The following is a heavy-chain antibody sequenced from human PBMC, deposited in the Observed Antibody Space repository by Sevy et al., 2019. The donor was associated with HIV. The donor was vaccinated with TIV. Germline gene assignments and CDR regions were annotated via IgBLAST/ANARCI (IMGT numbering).Heavy chain of an antibody. V-gene: IGHV4-34*01. CDR1: GGSFSGYY. CDR3: ARAPPIVVVPGAPSWFDP. Sequence: SETLSLTCVVHGGSFSGYYWNWIRQPPGKGLEWIGEINRSGSTNYNPSLKSRVTISVDTSKKQFSLKLSSVTAADTAVYCCARAPPIVVVPGAPSWFDPWGQGTLVTVSS. CDR2: INRSGST. D-gene: IGHD2-2*01. J-gene: IGHJ5*02.